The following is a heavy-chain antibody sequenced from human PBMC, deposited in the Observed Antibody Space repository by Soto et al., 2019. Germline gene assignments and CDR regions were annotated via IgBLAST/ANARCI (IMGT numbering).Heavy chain of an antibody. CDR3: AREGRGKKDGSNGIVSMGY. Sequence: SVXVSCKVSGSIFSSYVISWVRQAPGHGLEGFGRIIPIFNSTKYAQSFQGRVTITADKSTSTASMELSSLRSDDTAVSYCAREGRGKKDGSNGIVSMGYWGQGTLVTVSS. V-gene: IGHV1-69*06. D-gene: IGHD2-8*01. J-gene: IGHJ4*02. CDR2: IIPIFNST. CDR1: GSIFSSYV.